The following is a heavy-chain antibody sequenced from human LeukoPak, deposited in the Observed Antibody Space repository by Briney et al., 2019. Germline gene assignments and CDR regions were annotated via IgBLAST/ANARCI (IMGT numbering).Heavy chain of an antibody. D-gene: IGHD3-10*01. CDR3: ARASPLHYYGSGSYEEKWAAPYYYYGMDV. CDR1: GGSISSSNW. Sequence: SETLSLTCAVSGGSISSSNWRSWVRQPPGKGLEWIGEIYHSGSTNYNPSLKSRVTISVDKSKNQFSLKLSSVTAADTAVYYCARASPLHYYGSGSYEEKWAAPYYYYGMDVWGQGTTVTVCS. CDR2: IYHSGST. V-gene: IGHV4-4*02. J-gene: IGHJ6*02.